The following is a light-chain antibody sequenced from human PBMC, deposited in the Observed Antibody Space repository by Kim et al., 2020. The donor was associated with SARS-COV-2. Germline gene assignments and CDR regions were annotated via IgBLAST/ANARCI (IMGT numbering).Light chain of an antibody. V-gene: IGKV1-27*01. CDR2: AAS. CDR1: RGITNY. J-gene: IGKJ5*01. CDR3: QKYNSAPIT. Sequence: TSVGARVTITGRASRGITNYLAWYQQKPGKVPKLLIYAASNLKSGVPFRFSGSGSGTDFTLTISSLQPEDVATYYCQKYNSAPITFGQGTRLEIK.